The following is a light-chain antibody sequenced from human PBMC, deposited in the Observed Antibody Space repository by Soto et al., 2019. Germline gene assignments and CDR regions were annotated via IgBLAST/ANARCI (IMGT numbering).Light chain of an antibody. Sequence: QSALTQPASVSGSPGQSITISCTGSSSDVGGYNHVSWYQQHPGKAPKLMIYEVSNRPSGVSNRFSGSKSGSTASLTISGLQAEDEADYYCSSYTTSTTRIIFGGGTKLTVL. V-gene: IGLV2-14*01. CDR1: SSDVGGYNH. J-gene: IGLJ2*01. CDR3: SSYTTSTTRII. CDR2: EVS.